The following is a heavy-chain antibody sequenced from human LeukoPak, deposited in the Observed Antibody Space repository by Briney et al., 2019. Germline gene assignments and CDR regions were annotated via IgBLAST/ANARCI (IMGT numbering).Heavy chain of an antibody. CDR2: IKHDSSET. CDR1: GFPISSYW. Sequence: GGSLRLSCAAPGFPISSYWMSWVRQVPGKGLESVAHIKHDSSETYYVDTVRGRFIISRDNAKNSLYLQMNSLRVEDTAVYHCARGPTDFDASDIWGHGTLVTVSS. V-gene: IGHV3-7*01. J-gene: IGHJ3*02. CDR3: ARGPTDFDASDI.